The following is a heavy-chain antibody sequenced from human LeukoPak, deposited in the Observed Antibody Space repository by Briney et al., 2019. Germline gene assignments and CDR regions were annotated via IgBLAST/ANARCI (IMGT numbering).Heavy chain of an antibody. CDR3: AKPTIPARTVLTYLCYYLDV. Sequence: GGSLRLSCAASEFTFSSFAMSWVRQAPGRGLEWISSISGPGDKTHYTDSVKGRFTISRDNSKNTLYLYMNTLRAADTAVYYCAKPTIPARTVLTYLCYYLDVWGEGATVIVSS. CDR1: EFTFSSFA. J-gene: IGHJ6*03. V-gene: IGHV3-23*01. CDR2: ISGPGDKT. D-gene: IGHD6-6*01.